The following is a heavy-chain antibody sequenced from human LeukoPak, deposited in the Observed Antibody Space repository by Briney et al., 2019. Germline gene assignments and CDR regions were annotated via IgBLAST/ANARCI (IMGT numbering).Heavy chain of an antibody. V-gene: IGHV3-38-3*01. D-gene: IGHD3-22*01. CDR2: ISGGST. Sequence: GGSLRLSCAASGFTVSSNEMSWVRQAPGKGLEWVSSISGGSTYYADSRKGRFTISRDNSKNTLHLQMNSLRAEDTAVYYCAKEFQNAYYYDSSGYYDYYFDYWGQGTLVTVSS. J-gene: IGHJ4*02. CDR3: AKEFQNAYYYDSSGYYDYYFDY. CDR1: GFTVSSNE.